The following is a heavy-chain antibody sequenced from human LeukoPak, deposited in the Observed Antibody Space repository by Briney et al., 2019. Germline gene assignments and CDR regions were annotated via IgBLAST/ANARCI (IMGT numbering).Heavy chain of an antibody. J-gene: IGHJ6*03. CDR3: ARDPRYCSSTSCSSYYYYMDV. Sequence: GSSVKVSCKASGGTFSRYAISWVRQAPGQGLEWMGGIIPIFGTANYAQKFQGRVTITADESTGTAYMELSSLRSEDTAVYYCARDPRYCSSTSCSSYYYYMDVWGKGTTVTVSS. CDR2: IIPIFGTA. D-gene: IGHD2-2*01. V-gene: IGHV1-69*01. CDR1: GGTFSRYA.